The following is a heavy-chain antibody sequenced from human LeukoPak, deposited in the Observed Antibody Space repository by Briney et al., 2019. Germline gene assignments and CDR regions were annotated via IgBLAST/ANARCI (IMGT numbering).Heavy chain of an antibody. D-gene: IGHD6-19*01. J-gene: IGHJ4*02. V-gene: IGHV4-38-2*01. CDR2: IYHSGST. CDR3: ARLDPAGIAVAGTIDY. CDR1: GYSISSGYY. Sequence: SETLSLTCAVSGYSISSGYYWGWIRQPPGKGLEWIGSIYHSGSTYYNPSLKSRVTISVDPSKNQFSLKLSSVTAADTAVYYCARLDPAGIAVAGTIDYWGQGTLVTVSS.